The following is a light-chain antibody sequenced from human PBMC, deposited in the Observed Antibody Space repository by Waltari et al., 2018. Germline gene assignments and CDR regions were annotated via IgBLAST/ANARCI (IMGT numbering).Light chain of an antibody. CDR3: QQANSFPLT. CDR2: SAS. CDR1: QGISTW. Sequence: DIQMTQSPSSVSASVGDTVTITCRASQGISTWVASYQPNPGLAPTLLIHSASHLQNGVSSRIIGSASGTDLTLTNTNLQPEDFATYYCQQANSFPLTFGGGTKVDIK. J-gene: IGKJ4*01. V-gene: IGKV1-12*01.